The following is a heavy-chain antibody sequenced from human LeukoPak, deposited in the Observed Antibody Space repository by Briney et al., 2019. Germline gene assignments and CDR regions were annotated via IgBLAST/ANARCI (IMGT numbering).Heavy chain of an antibody. CDR3: ARDPYGLGSYYFDY. D-gene: IGHD3-10*01. Sequence: GGSLRLSCAASGFTVSTNYMHWVRQAPGKGLEWLSVLYGDGTTYYGDSVKGRFTISRDDSKNTLYLQMNSLRAEDTAVYYCARDPYGLGSYYFDYWGQGTLVTVSS. CDR1: GFTVSTNY. CDR2: LYGDGTT. V-gene: IGHV3-53*01. J-gene: IGHJ4*02.